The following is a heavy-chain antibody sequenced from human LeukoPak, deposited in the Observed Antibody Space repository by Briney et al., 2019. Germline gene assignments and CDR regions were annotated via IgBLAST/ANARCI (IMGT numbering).Heavy chain of an antibody. J-gene: IGHJ6*03. D-gene: IGHD5-12*01. V-gene: IGHV1-2*02. CDR2: INPSSGGT. CDR1: GYTFTGYY. CDR3: ARDDRTWLRFGQNHYYYYMDV. Sequence: ASVKVSCKASGYTFTGYYMHWVRQAPGQGLEWMGWINPSSGGTNYAQKFQGRVTMTRDTSISTAYMELSRLRSDDTAVYYCARDDRTWLRFGQNHYYYYMDVWGKGTTVTVSS.